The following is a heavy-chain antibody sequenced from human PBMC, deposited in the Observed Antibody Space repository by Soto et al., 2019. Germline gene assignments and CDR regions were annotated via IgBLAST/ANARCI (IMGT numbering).Heavy chain of an antibody. CDR2: INHSGST. CDR1: GGSFSGYY. J-gene: IGHJ4*02. D-gene: IGHD3-3*01. Sequence: PTETLSLSCAVYGGSFSGYYWSWIRQPPGKGLEWIGEINHSGSTNYNPSLKSRVTISVDMSKNQFSLKLSSVTASDTAVYYCARIRSGYYIDFDYWGQGTLVTVSS. CDR3: ARIRSGYYIDFDY. V-gene: IGHV4-34*01.